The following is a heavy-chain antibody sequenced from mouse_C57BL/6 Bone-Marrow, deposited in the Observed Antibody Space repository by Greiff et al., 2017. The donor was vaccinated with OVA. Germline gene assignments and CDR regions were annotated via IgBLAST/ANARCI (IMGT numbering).Heavy chain of an antibody. D-gene: IGHD2-2*01. V-gene: IGHV1-4*01. CDR3: ARTIWFDYAMDY. Sequence: QVQLQQSGAELARPGASVKMSCKASGYTFTSYTMHWVKQRPGQGLEWIGYINPSSGYTKYNQKFKDKATLTADKSSSTAYMQLSSLTSEDSAVYYCARTIWFDYAMDYWGQGTSVTVSA. CDR1: GYTFTSYT. CDR2: INPSSGYT. J-gene: IGHJ4*01.